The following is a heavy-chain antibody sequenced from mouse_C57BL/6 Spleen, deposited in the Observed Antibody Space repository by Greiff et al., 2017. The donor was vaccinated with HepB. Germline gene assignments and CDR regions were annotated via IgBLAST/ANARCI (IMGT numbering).Heavy chain of an antibody. J-gene: IGHJ4*01. D-gene: IGHD1-1*01. Sequence: QVQLQQPGAELVKPGASVKLSCKASGYTFTSYWMHWVKRRPGQGLEWIGMIHPNSGSTNYNEKFKSKATLTVDKSSSTAYMQLSSLTSEDSAVYYCARFVIVYAMDYWGQGTSVTVSS. CDR3: ARFVIVYAMDY. CDR2: IHPNSGST. CDR1: GYTFTSYW. V-gene: IGHV1-64*01.